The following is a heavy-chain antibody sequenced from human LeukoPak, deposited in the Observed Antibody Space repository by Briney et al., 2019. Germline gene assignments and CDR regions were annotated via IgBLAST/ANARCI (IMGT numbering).Heavy chain of an antibody. CDR3: ARAVWSSSWGSSWFDP. Sequence: PSETLSLTCAVSGGSISSGGYSWSWIRQPPGKGLEWIGYIYHSGSTYYNPSLKSRVTISVDRSKNQFSLKLSSVTAADTAVYYCARAVWSSSWGSSWFDPWGQGTLVTVSS. CDR1: GGSISSGGYS. J-gene: IGHJ5*02. D-gene: IGHD6-13*01. CDR2: IYHSGST. V-gene: IGHV4-30-2*01.